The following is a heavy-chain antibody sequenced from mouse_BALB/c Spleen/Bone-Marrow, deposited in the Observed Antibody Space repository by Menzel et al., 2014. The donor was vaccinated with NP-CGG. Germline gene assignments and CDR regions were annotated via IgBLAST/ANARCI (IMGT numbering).Heavy chain of an antibody. V-gene: IGHV1S81*02. CDR1: GYTFTSYY. Sequence: VQLQQSGAELVKPGASVKLSCKASGYTFTSYYMYWVKQRPGQGLEWIGEINPSNGGTNFNEKFKSRATLTVDKSSSTACMQLISLTSEDAAVDYCTLLRTWDFDYWGVGTTLTVSS. D-gene: IGHD1-1*01. CDR3: TLLRTWDFDY. J-gene: IGHJ2*01. CDR2: INPSNGGT.